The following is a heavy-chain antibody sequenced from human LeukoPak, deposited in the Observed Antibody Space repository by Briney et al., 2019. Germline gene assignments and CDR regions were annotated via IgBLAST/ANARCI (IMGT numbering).Heavy chain of an antibody. CDR3: ASQPDGGGRTYY. Sequence: SETLSLTCTVSGGSISSGGYYWSWIRQPPGKGLEWIGYIYHSGSTYYNPSLKSRVTISVDRSKNQFSLKLSSVTAADTAVYYCASQPDGGGRTYYWGQGTLVTVSS. CDR2: IYHSGST. V-gene: IGHV4-30-2*01. J-gene: IGHJ4*02. CDR1: GGSISSGGYY. D-gene: IGHD1-14*01.